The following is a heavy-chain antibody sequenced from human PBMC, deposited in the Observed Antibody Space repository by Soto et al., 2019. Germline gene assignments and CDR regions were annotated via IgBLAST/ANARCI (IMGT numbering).Heavy chain of an antibody. CDR2: IYWDGDK. CDR1: GFSPSTSGLG. V-gene: IGHV2-5*02. CDR3: AHLMRNCSGNRCPWWFDP. D-gene: IGHD2-2*01. J-gene: IGHJ5*02. Sequence: SGPTLVNPTQTLTLTCTFSGFSPSTSGLGVGWIRQPPGKALEWLGVIYWDGDKRYSPSLKSRLTITEDTSKNQVVLTMTNMDPVDTATYYCAHLMRNCSGNRCPWWFDPWGQGTLVTVSS.